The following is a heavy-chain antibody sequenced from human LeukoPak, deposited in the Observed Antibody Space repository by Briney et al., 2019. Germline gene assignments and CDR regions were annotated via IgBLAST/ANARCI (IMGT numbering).Heavy chain of an antibody. CDR2: IYYSGST. J-gene: IGHJ4*02. Sequence: PSETLSLTCTVSGGSISSSSYYWGWIRQPPGKGLEWIGSIYYSGSTYYNPSLKSRVTISVDTSKNQFSLKLSSVTAADTAVYYYARLGIVGAITLDYWGQGTLVTVSS. CDR3: ARLGIVGAITLDY. D-gene: IGHD1-26*01. V-gene: IGHV4-39*01. CDR1: GGSISSSSYY.